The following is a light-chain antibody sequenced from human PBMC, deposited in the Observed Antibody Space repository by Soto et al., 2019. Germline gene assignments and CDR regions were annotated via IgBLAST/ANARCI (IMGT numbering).Light chain of an antibody. J-gene: IGKJ5*01. Sequence: EIVLTQSPATLSLSPGERATLSCRASQSVSSSLAWYQQKPGQTPRLLIYDASNRATGIPARFSGSGSRTDFTLTISSLEPEDFAVYYCQQRTNWPITFGQGTRLGIK. CDR1: QSVSSS. CDR2: DAS. CDR3: QQRTNWPIT. V-gene: IGKV3-11*01.